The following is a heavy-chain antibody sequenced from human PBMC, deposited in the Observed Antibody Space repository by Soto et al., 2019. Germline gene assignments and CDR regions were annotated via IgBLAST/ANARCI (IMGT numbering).Heavy chain of an antibody. CDR2: ISYDGSNK. J-gene: IGHJ4*02. CDR3: ARGDYAEPLDY. CDR1: GFTFSSYA. V-gene: IGHV3-30-3*01. D-gene: IGHD4-17*01. Sequence: QVQLVESGGGVVQPGRSLRLSCAASGFTFSSYAMHWVRQALGKGLEWVAVISYDGSNKYYADSVKGRFTISRDNSKNTLYLQMNSLRAEDTAVYYCARGDYAEPLDYWGQGTLVTVSS.